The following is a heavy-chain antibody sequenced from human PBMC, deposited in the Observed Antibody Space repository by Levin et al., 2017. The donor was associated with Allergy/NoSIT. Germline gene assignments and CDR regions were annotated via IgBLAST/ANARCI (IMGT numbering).Heavy chain of an antibody. V-gene: IGHV1-2*02. CDR2: INPNSGGT. J-gene: IGHJ4*02. D-gene: IGHD6-13*01. CDR1: GYTFTGYY. Sequence: PAASVKVSCKASGYTFTGYYMHWVRQAPGQGLEWMGWINPNSGGTNYAQKFQGRVTMTRDTSISTAYMELSRLRSDDTAVYYCARALPYSSSWYDYWGQGTLVTVSS. CDR3: ARALPYSSSWYDY.